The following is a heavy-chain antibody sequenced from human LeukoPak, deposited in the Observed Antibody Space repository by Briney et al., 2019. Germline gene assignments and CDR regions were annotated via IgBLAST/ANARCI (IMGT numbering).Heavy chain of an antibody. CDR1: GFTFSSYG. CDR3: ARGVAPYYYYYMDV. Sequence: SGGSLRLSCAASGFTFSSYGMHWVRQAPGKGLEWVAVIWYDGSNKYYADSVKGRFTISRDNSKNTLYLQMNSLRAEDTAVYYCARGVAPYYYYYMDVWGKGTTVTVSS. J-gene: IGHJ6*03. D-gene: IGHD2-15*01. CDR2: IWYDGSNK. V-gene: IGHV3-33*01.